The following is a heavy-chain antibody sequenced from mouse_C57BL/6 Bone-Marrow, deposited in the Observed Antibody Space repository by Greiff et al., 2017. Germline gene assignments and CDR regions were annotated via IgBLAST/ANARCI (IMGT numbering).Heavy chain of an antibody. CDR1: GYTFTDYY. CDR2: INPYNGGT. Sequence: EVQLQQSGPVLVKPGASVKMSCKASGYTFTDYYMNWVKQSHGKSLEWIGVINPYNGGTSYNQKFKGKATLTVDKSSSTAYMELNSLTSEDSAVYYCANYGSSPFYFDYWGQGTTLTVSS. J-gene: IGHJ2*01. D-gene: IGHD1-1*01. CDR3: ANYGSSPFYFDY. V-gene: IGHV1-19*01.